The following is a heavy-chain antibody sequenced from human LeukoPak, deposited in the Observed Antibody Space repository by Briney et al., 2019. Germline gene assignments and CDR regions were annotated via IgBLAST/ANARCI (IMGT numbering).Heavy chain of an antibody. Sequence: PSETLSLTCAVYGGSFSGYYWSWIRQPPGKGLEWIGEINHSGSTNYNPSLKSRVTISVDTSKNQFSLKLSSVTAADTAVYYCARAYVDIVATRGAYFVYWGQGTLVTVSS. CDR2: INHSGST. CDR1: GGSFSGYY. J-gene: IGHJ4*02. CDR3: ARAYVDIVATRGAYFVY. V-gene: IGHV4-34*01. D-gene: IGHD5-12*01.